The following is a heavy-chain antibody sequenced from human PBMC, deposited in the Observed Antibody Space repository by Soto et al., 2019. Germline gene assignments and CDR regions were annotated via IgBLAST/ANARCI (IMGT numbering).Heavy chain of an antibody. D-gene: IGHD3-22*01. J-gene: IGHJ6*02. V-gene: IGHV3-30-3*01. CDR1: GFTFSSYA. CDR2: ISYDGSNK. CDR3: ARDRLTMVVVVITTGYGMDV. Sequence: GGSLRLSCAASGFTFSSYAMHWVRQAPGKGLEWVAVISYDGSNKYYADSVKGRFTISRDKSKNTLYLQMNSLRADDTAVYSCARDRLTMVVVVITTGYGMDVWGQGTTVTVSS.